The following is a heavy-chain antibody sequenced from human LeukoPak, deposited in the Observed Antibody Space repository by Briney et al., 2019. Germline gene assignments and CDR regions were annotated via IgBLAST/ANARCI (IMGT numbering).Heavy chain of an antibody. J-gene: IGHJ4*02. CDR2: INSDGSGT. CDR1: GFTFSSYW. Sequence: PGGSLRLSCAASGFTFSSYWFHWVRQAPGKGLVWVSRINSDGSGTTYADSVKGRFTISRDNSKNTLYLQMNSLRAEDTAVYYCANQHITMVRGVIIEGGYFDYWGQGTLVTVSS. CDR3: ANQHITMVRGVIIEGGYFDY. D-gene: IGHD3-10*01. V-gene: IGHV3-74*01.